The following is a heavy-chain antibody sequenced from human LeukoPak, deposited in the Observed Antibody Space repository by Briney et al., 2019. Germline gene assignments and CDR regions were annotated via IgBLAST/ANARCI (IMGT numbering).Heavy chain of an antibody. V-gene: IGHV4-4*07. D-gene: IGHD3-10*01. CDR2: LYISGST. CDR3: ARDLSGSLYFDY. CDR1: GASISNYY. J-gene: IGHJ4*02. Sequence: PSETVSLTCTVSGASISNYYWSWIQQTAGRGLEWIGRLYISGSTDYNPSLKSRVTISVDTSKNQFSLKLTSVTAADTAVYFCARDLSGSLYFDYWGQGVLVTVSS.